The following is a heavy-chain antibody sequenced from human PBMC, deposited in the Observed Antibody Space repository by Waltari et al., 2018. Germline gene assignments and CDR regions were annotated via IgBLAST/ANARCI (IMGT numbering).Heavy chain of an antibody. V-gene: IGHV4-31*01. CDR1: GGSISSGGYY. CDR3: ARGLYCSGGSCPRFDP. CDR2: IYYSGST. D-gene: IGHD2-15*01. Sequence: QVQLQESGPGLVKPSQTLSLTCTVSGGSISSGGYYWSWIRQHPGKGLEWIGYIYYSGSTYYNPTRKGLVTISVDTSKNQLSLKLSSVTAADTAVYYCARGLYCSGGSCPRFDPWGQGTLVTVSS. J-gene: IGHJ5*02.